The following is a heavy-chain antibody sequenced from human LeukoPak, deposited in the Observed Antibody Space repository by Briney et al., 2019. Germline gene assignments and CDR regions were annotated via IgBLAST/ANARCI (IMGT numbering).Heavy chain of an antibody. V-gene: IGHV3-23*01. CDR1: GFTFSSYA. J-gene: IGHJ4*02. D-gene: IGHD6-6*01. CDR2: ISGSGGST. CDR3: AKDLAAYSSSSWFDY. Sequence: GGSLRLSCAASGFTFSSYAMSWVRQAPGKGLEWVSAISGSGGSTYYADSVKGRFTISRDNSKNTLYLQMNSLRAEDTAVYYCAKDLAAYSSSSWFDYWGQGTLLTVSS.